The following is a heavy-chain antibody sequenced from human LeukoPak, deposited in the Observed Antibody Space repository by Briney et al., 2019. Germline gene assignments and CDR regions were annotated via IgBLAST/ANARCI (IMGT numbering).Heavy chain of an antibody. V-gene: IGHV4-34*01. Sequence: PSETLSLTCTVSGGSISSYYWSWIRQPPGKGLEWIGEINHSGSTNYNPSLKSRVTISVDTSKNQFSLKLSSVTAADTAVYYCARHSLAHCSSTSCEPPPVWFDPWGQGTLVTVSS. CDR3: ARHSLAHCSSTSCEPPPVWFDP. D-gene: IGHD2-2*01. CDR1: GGSISSYY. CDR2: INHSGST. J-gene: IGHJ5*02.